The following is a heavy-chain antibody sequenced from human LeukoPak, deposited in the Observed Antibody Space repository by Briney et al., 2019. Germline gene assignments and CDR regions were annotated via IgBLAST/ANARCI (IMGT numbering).Heavy chain of an antibody. V-gene: IGHV4-59*01. Sequence: SETLSLTCTVSGGSISSYYWSWIRQPPGKGLEWSGYIYYSGSTNYNPSLKSRVTISVDTSKNQFSLKLSSVTAADTAVYYCARSPNYYDSSGYYFVDYWGQGTLVTVSS. CDR1: GGSISSYY. CDR3: ARSPNYYDSSGYYFVDY. J-gene: IGHJ4*02. D-gene: IGHD3-22*01. CDR2: IYYSGST.